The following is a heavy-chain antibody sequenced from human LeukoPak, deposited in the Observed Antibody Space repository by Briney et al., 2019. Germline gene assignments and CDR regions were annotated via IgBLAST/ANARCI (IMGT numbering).Heavy chain of an antibody. Sequence: GSLRLSCAASGFTFSSYAMSWVRQAPGKGLEWIGEINHSGSTNYNPSLKSRVTISVDTSKNQFSLKLSSVTAADTAVYYCARGRYCSGGSCYSVYDYWGQGTLVTVSS. D-gene: IGHD2-15*01. CDR3: ARGRYCSGGSCYSVYDY. V-gene: IGHV4-34*01. CDR2: INHSGST. J-gene: IGHJ4*02. CDR1: GFTFSSYA.